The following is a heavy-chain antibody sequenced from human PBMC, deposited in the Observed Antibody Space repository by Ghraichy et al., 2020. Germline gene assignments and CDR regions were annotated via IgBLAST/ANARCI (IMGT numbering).Heavy chain of an antibody. V-gene: IGHV4-39*01. CDR2: IYYSGST. CDR3: ARLTVATISADY. Sequence: SETLSLTCTVSGGSISSSSYYWGWIRQPPGKGLEWIGSIYYSGSTYYNPSLKSRVTISVDTSKNQFSLKLRSVTAADTAVYYCARLTVATISADYWGQGTLVTVSS. J-gene: IGHJ4*02. D-gene: IGHD2-15*01. CDR1: GGSISSSSYY.